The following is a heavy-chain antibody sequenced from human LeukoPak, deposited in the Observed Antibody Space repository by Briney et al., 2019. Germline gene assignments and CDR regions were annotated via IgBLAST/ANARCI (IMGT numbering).Heavy chain of an antibody. CDR1: GFTFSTYA. D-gene: IGHD3-16*01. Sequence: GGSLRLSCAASGFTFSTYAMSWVRQAPGKGLEWVSAISGGGGNTYYADSVKGRFTISRDNSKNTLYLQMNSLRAEDTAVCYCVGPVRGLGYYYMDVWGKGTTVTVSS. CDR3: VGPVRGLGYYYMDV. CDR2: ISGGGGNT. J-gene: IGHJ6*03. V-gene: IGHV3-23*01.